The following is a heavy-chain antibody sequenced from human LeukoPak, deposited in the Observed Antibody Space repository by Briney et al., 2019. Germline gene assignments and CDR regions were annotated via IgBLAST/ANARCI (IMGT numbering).Heavy chain of an antibody. J-gene: IGHJ4*02. CDR1: GFTFSNYC. Sequence: GGSLRLPCAASGFTFSNYCMSWVRQAPGKGLEWVASIHQHGNEKYFVDSVRGRFTISRDNAKNSLYLQMSSLRAEDTAVYYCATLNGPLFEYWGQGNLVTVSS. CDR3: ATLNGPLFEY. CDR2: IHQHGNEK. V-gene: IGHV3-7*01. D-gene: IGHD2-8*01.